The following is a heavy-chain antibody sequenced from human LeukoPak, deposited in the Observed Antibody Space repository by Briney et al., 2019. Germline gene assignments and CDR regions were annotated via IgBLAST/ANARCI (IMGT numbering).Heavy chain of an antibody. V-gene: IGHV3-21*01. Sequence: PGGSLRLSCAASGFTFSSYAMNWVRQAPGKGLEWVSSISSSSSYIHYADSVKGRFTISRDNAKNSLYLQMNSLRAEDTAVYYCATYRGHYGGKEKAGLGAFYWGQGTLVTVSS. J-gene: IGHJ4*02. D-gene: IGHD4-23*01. CDR2: ISSSSSYI. CDR3: ATYRGHYGGKEKAGLGAFY. CDR1: GFTFSSYA.